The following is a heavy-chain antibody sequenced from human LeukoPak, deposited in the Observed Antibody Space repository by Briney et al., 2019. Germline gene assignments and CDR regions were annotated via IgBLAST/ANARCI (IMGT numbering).Heavy chain of an antibody. CDR2: ISGSGGST. V-gene: IGHV3-23*01. CDR1: GFTFSSYA. Sequence: GGSLRLSCAASGFTFSSYAMSWVRQAPGKGLEWVSAISGSGGSTYYADSVKGRFTISRDNSKNTLYLQMNSLRAEDTAVYYCAKDHGYCSGGSCYGSNYFDYWGQGTLVTVSS. D-gene: IGHD2-15*01. CDR3: AKDHGYCSGGSCYGSNYFDY. J-gene: IGHJ4*02.